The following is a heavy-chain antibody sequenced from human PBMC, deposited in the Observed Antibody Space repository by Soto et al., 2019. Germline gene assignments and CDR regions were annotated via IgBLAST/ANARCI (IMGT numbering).Heavy chain of an antibody. J-gene: IGHJ4*02. V-gene: IGHV3-15*07. CDR3: TTVTTVTIAG. CDR2: IKSKTDGGIT. CDR1: GFTFSNAW. Sequence: EVQLVESGGGLVKPGGSLRLSCAASGFTFSNAWMNWVRQAPGKGLEWVGRIKSKTDGGITDYAAPVKGRFTISRDDSKNTLYLQMNSLKTEDTAVYYCTTVTTVTIAGWGQGTLVTVSS. D-gene: IGHD4-17*01.